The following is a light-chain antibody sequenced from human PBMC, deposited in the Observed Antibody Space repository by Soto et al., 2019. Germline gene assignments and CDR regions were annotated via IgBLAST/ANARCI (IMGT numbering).Light chain of an antibody. J-gene: IGKJ1*01. CDR3: QQYSSSRL. CDR1: QSVSSNH. Sequence: VMTQSAATLSVSPGERATLSCRASQSVSSNHLAWYQQKPGQAPRLLIYGGSSRATGIPVRFSGSGSETDFTLTITRLEPEDFAVYYCQQYSSSRLFGQGTKV. V-gene: IGKV3-20*01. CDR2: GGS.